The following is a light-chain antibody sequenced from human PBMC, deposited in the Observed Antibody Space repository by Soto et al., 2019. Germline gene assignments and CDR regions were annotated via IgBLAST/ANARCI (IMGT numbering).Light chain of an antibody. J-gene: IGKJ1*01. CDR1: QSVSTW. CDR3: QQYNSFST. V-gene: IGKV1-5*01. Sequence: GDTVTITCRASQSVSTWLAWYQQTPGKAPKLLMYDASTLESGAPARFSGSGSGTEFTLTISSLQPDDSATYHCQQYNSFSTFGQGTKVDIK. CDR2: DAS.